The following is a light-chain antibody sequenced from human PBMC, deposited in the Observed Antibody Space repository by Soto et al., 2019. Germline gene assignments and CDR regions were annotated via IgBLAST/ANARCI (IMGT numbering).Light chain of an antibody. J-gene: IGLJ1*01. CDR2: DVS. CDR3: CSYADNYSYV. V-gene: IGLV2-11*01. CDR1: SSDVGAYNY. Sequence: QSVLTQPRSVSGSPGQSVTISCTGTSSDVGAYNYVSWYQQHPGKAPKLMTYDVSKWPSGVPDRFSGSKSGNTASLTISGLQAEDEADYYCCSYADNYSYVFGTGTKVTVL.